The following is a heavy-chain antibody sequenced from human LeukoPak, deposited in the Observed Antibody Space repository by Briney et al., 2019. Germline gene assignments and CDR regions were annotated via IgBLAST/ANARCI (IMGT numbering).Heavy chain of an antibody. J-gene: IGHJ4*02. CDR2: IYDRGST. CDR3: ARGRTFDN. CDR1: GGSISSYY. Sequence: SETLSLTCTVSGGSISSYYWSWIRQPPGKGLEWIGNIYDRGSTKYNPSLKSRVTISVDTSKNQFSLRLSSVTTADTAVYYCARGRTFDNWGQGTLVTVSS. V-gene: IGHV4-59*01.